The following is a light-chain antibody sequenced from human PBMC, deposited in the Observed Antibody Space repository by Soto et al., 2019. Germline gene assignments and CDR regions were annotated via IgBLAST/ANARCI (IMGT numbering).Light chain of an antibody. Sequence: DIPMTQSPSSLSASVGDRVTITCRASQSISSYLHWYQQKPGKAPKLLIYAASSLQSGVPSSFSGSRSRTEVTLAISSLQPEEFAHYYCQQSYPTPYTFGQWTNLEIK. V-gene: IGKV1-39*01. CDR2: AAS. J-gene: IGKJ2*01. CDR3: QQSYPTPYT. CDR1: QSISSY.